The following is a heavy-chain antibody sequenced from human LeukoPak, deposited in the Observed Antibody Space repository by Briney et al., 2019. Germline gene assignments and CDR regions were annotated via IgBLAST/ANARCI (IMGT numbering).Heavy chain of an antibody. D-gene: IGHD3-10*01. CDR2: INSDGSIT. J-gene: IGHJ4*02. CDR1: GFTFSDSW. CDR3: ARLLVYNSGGEAFDY. Sequence: PGGSLRLSCAVSGFTFSDSWMHWVRQAPGKGLVWVSRINSDGSITAYADSVKGRFTISRDNAKNSLYLQLNSLRAEDTAVYYCARLLVYNSGGEAFDYWGPGTLVTVSS. V-gene: IGHV3-74*01.